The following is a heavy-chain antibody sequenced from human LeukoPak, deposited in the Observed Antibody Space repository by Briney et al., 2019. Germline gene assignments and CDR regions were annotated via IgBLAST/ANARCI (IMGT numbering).Heavy chain of an antibody. J-gene: IGHJ4*02. D-gene: IGHD3-9*01. CDR1: GFTFSSYG. Sequence: PGGSLRLSCAVSGFTFSSYGMHWVRQAPARGLEWVAFIRYAGNSKYYGDSVKGRFTISRDDSKSTLYLQMNSLRAEDTAVYYCAKDLTTGYCFDYWGQGILVTVSS. CDR2: IRYAGNSK. CDR3: AKDLTTGYCFDY. V-gene: IGHV3-30*02.